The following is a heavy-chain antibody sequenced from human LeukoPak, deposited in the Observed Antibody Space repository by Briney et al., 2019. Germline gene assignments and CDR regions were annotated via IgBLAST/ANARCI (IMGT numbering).Heavy chain of an antibody. V-gene: IGHV6-1*01. CDR2: TYYRSKWYN. CDR1: GDSVSSKSAT. D-gene: IGHD2-2*02. Sequence: SQTLSLTCAISGDSVSSKSATWNWIRQSPSRGLEWLGRTYYRSKWYNDFAVSVKSRITINPDTSKNQFSLQLNSVTPEDTAVYYCARNIPDSGTHQRFDPWGQGTLVTVSS. CDR3: ARNIPDSGTHQRFDP. J-gene: IGHJ5*02.